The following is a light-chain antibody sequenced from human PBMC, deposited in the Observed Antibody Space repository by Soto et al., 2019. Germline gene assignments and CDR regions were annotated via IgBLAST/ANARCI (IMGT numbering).Light chain of an antibody. V-gene: IGLV2-14*01. CDR3: SSYTSSSTWV. CDR1: SSDVGGYNY. J-gene: IGLJ3*02. Sequence: QSALTQPASVSGSPGQSITISCTGTSSDVGGYNYVSWYQQHPGKVPKLMIYDVSNRPSGVSNRFSGSKSGNTASLTNSGLQAEDEADYYCSSYTSSSTWVFGGGTKLTVL. CDR2: DVS.